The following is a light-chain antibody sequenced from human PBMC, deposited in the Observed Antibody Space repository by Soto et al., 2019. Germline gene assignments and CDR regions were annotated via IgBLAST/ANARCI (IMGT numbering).Light chain of an antibody. CDR3: QQYDNLPLT. CDR2: EAS. J-gene: IGKJ4*01. Sequence: DIQMTQSPSSLSASVGDRVTITCQASQAISNYLNWYQQKPGKAPKLLIYEASNLETGVPSRFSGSGSGTDFTFTISSLQPEDIATYYCQQYDNLPLTFGGGTKVEIK. CDR1: QAISNY. V-gene: IGKV1-33*01.